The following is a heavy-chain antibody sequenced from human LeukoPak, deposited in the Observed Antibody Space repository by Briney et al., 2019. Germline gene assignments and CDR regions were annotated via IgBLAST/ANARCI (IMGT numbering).Heavy chain of an antibody. D-gene: IGHD6-19*01. CDR3: AKDPTPVSTWLVKAEYFQH. V-gene: IGHV3-23*01. CDR1: GFTFSSFA. Sequence: GASLRLSCAASGFTFSSFAMSRVRQAPGNGLACSSAISGSGGSTYYADSVKGRFTISRDNSKNTLYLQMNSLRAEDTAVYYCAKDPTPVSTWLVKAEYFQHWGQGTLVTVSS. CDR2: ISGSGGST. J-gene: IGHJ1*01.